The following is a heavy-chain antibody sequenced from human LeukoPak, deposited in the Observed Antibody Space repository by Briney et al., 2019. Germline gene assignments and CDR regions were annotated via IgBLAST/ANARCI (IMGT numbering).Heavy chain of an antibody. CDR1: GDTFSSYT. CDR2: IIPILGTP. CDR3: ASAAIDREHFQH. J-gene: IGHJ1*01. D-gene: IGHD2-2*01. Sequence: SVKVSCKATGDTFSSYTINWVRQAPGQGLEWMGGIIPILGTPKYAQKFQGRVTITADESTSTAYMELSSLRSEDTAVYYCASAAIDREHFQHWGQGTLVTVSS. V-gene: IGHV1-69*01.